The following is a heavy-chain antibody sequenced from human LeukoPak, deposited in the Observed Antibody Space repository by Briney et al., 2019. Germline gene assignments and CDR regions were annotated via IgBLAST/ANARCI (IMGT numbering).Heavy chain of an antibody. J-gene: IGHJ4*02. V-gene: IGHV4-34*01. CDR2: INHSGST. CDR3: ASPGLYFDY. D-gene: IGHD7-27*01. CDR1: GGSFSGYY. Sequence: SSETLSLTCAVYGGSFSGYYWSWIRQPPGKGLEWIGEINHSGSTNYNPSLKSRVTISVDTSKNQFSLKLSSVTAADTAVYYCASPGLYFDYWGQGTLVTVSS.